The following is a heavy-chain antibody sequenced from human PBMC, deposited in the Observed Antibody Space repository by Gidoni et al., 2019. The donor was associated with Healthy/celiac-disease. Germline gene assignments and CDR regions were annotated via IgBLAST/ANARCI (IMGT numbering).Heavy chain of an antibody. Sequence: EVQLVESGGGLVQPGRSLRLSCAASGFTFDDYAMHWVRQAPGKGIEWVSGISWNSGSIGYADSVKGRFTISRDNAKNSLYLQMNSLRAEDTALYYCAKDSEYQLRTGAFDYWGQGTLVTVSS. CDR3: AKDSEYQLRTGAFDY. CDR1: GFTFDDYA. V-gene: IGHV3-9*01. CDR2: ISWNSGSI. D-gene: IGHD2-2*01. J-gene: IGHJ4*02.